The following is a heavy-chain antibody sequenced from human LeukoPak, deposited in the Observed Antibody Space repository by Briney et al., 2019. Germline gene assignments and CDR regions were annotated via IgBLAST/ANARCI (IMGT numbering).Heavy chain of an antibody. V-gene: IGHV4-4*07. J-gene: IGHJ5*02. D-gene: IGHD3-22*01. CDR3: ARYYDSSGYNWFDP. CDR2: IYTSGST. CDR1: GGSISSYY. Sequence: SETLSLTCTVSGGSISSYYWSWIRQPAGKGLEWIGRIYTSGSTNYNPSLKSRVTMSVDTSKNQFSLKLSSVTAADTAVYYYARYYDSSGYNWFDPWGQGTLVTVSS.